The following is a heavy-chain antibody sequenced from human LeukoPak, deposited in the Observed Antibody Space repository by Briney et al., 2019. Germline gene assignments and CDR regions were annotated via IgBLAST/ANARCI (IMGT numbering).Heavy chain of an antibody. CDR3: ARGSPLAWFGELLAPRYYYYGMDV. D-gene: IGHD3-10*01. J-gene: IGHJ6*02. Sequence: ASVNVSCKASGYTFTGYYMHWVRQAPGQGLEWMGRINPNSGGTNYAQKFQGRVTMTRDTSISTAYMELSRLRSDDTAGYYCARGSPLAWFGELLAPRYYYYGMDVWGQGTTVTVSS. CDR2: INPNSGGT. V-gene: IGHV1-2*06. CDR1: GYTFTGYY.